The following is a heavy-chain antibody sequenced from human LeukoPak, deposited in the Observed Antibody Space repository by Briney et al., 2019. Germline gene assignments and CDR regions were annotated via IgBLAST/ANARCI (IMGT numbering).Heavy chain of an antibody. V-gene: IGHV1-2*02. CDR1: GYTFTRYY. J-gene: IGHJ4*02. Sequence: ASVKVSCKASGYTFTRYYMHWVRQAPGQGLGWMGWINPNSGGTKYAQKFQGRVTMTRDTSISTTYMELSRLRSDDTAVYYCARDPWATYSDYDSSYWGQGTLVTVSS. CDR3: ARDPWATYSDYDSSY. CDR2: INPNSGGT. D-gene: IGHD5-12*01.